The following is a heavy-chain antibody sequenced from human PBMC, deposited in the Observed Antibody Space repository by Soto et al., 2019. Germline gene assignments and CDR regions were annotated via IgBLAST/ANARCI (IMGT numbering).Heavy chain of an antibody. CDR1: VGTFSSYA. V-gene: IGHV1-69*01. CDR2: IIPIFGTA. D-gene: IGHD1-26*01. J-gene: IGHJ4*02. Sequence: QVQLVQSGAEVKKPGFSVNVSCKASVGTFSSYAISWVRQAPGQGLEWMGGIIPIFGTANYAQKFQGRVTITRDDGTRTAYMELSSLIYEDEAVYYCARECGSGGFDYWGQGTMVTVFS. CDR3: ARECGSGGFDY.